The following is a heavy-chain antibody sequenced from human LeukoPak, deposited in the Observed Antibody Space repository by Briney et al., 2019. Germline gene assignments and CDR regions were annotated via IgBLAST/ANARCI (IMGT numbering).Heavy chain of an antibody. D-gene: IGHD3-10*01. CDR3: ARVTLTFGELLFGMDV. CDR2: ISYDGSNK. CDR1: GFTFSSYA. J-gene: IGHJ6*02. Sequence: PGGSLRLSCAASGFTFSSYAMHWVRQAPGKGLEWVAVISYDGSNKYYADSVKGRFTISRDNSKNTLYLQMNSLRAEDTAVYYCARVTLTFGELLFGMDVWGQGTTVTVSS. V-gene: IGHV3-30-3*01.